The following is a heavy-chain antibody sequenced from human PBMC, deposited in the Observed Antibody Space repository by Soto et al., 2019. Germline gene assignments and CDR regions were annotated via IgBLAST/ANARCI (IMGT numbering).Heavy chain of an antibody. Sequence: SETLSLTCAVYGGSFSGYYWSWIRQPPGKGLEWIGEINHSGRTNYNPSLKSRVTISVDTSKNQFSLKLNSVTAADTAVYYCARGRGAAADYFDFWGQGTLVTVS. J-gene: IGHJ4*02. CDR2: INHSGRT. CDR3: ARGRGAAADYFDF. D-gene: IGHD6-13*01. CDR1: GGSFSGYY. V-gene: IGHV4-34*01.